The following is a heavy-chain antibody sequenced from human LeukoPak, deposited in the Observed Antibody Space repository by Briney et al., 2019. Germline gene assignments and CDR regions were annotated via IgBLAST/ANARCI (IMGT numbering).Heavy chain of an antibody. CDR3: ARVPPGLTYYYDSSGYYSLDY. J-gene: IGHJ4*02. CDR1: GYTFTSYG. D-gene: IGHD3-22*01. Sequence: ASVKVSCKASGYTFTSYGISWVRQAPGQGLEWMGWISTYNGNTNYAQKLQGRVTMTTDTSTSTAYMELRSLRSDDTAVYYCARVPPGLTYYYDSSGYYSLDYWGQGTLVTVSS. V-gene: IGHV1-18*01. CDR2: ISTYNGNT.